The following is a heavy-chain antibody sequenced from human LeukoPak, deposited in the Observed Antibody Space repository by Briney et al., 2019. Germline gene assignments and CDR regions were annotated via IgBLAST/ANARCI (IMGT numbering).Heavy chain of an antibody. J-gene: IGHJ4*02. Sequence: GGSLRLFCSAPGFTFGAYFMHWVRQAPGKGLQYVSSISSNEYDTYYADSVKGRFTISRDNSKNTLFLQMNNLRPEDTAVYYCVKDLNGTWSFDYWGQGTLVTVSS. V-gene: IGHV3-64D*06. CDR1: GFTFGAYF. CDR3: VKDLNGTWSFDY. CDR2: ISSNEYDT. D-gene: IGHD2-8*01.